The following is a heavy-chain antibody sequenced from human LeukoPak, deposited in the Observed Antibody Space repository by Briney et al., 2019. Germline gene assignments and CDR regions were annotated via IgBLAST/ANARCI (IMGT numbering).Heavy chain of an antibody. CDR2: ISYDGDNK. D-gene: IGHD1-26*01. Sequence: LSLTCTVSGGSFSSGGYYWSWIRQHPGKGLEWVALISYDGDNKYYADSVKGRFTISRDNSKNTLYLQMDSLRAEDTAVYYCAANLVGADPHFGHWGQGTLVTVSS. CDR3: AANLVGADPHFGH. J-gene: IGHJ4*02. V-gene: IGHV3-30-3*01. CDR1: GGSFSSGG.